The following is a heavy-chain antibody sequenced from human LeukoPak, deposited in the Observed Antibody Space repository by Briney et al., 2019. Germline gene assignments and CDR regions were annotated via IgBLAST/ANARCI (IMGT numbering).Heavy chain of an antibody. CDR1: GYSFTSYW. D-gene: IGHD6-19*01. J-gene: IGHJ6*03. CDR2: IYPGNSDT. Sequence: GESLKISCKGSGYSFTSYWIGWVRQMPGKGLEWMGIIYPGNSDTRYSPSFQGQVTISADKSISTAYLQWSSLKASDPAMYYCARHSIAVAGIGGDYYYCYYMDVWGKGTTVTISS. V-gene: IGHV5-51*01. CDR3: ARHSIAVAGIGGDYYYCYYMDV.